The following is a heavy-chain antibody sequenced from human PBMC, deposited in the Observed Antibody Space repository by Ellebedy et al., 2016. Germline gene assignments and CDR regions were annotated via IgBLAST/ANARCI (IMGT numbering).Heavy chain of an antibody. J-gene: IGHJ6*02. V-gene: IGHV4-30-2*01. Sequence: SETLSLTCAVSGGSISSGGYSWSWIRQPPGTGLAWIGYIYPSGSTYYNPSLKSRVTISVDRSKNPFSLKLSSVTAADTAVYYCARRNCGGDCYGMDVWGQGTTVTVSS. CDR2: IYPSGST. D-gene: IGHD2-21*01. CDR1: GGSISSGGYS. CDR3: ARRNCGGDCYGMDV.